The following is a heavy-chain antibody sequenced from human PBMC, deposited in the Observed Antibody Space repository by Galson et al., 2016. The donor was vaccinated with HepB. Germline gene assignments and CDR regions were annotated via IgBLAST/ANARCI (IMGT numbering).Heavy chain of an antibody. CDR3: ARVFPARCSGRSCFSEGAFGI. D-gene: IGHD2-15*01. CDR1: GFTFSTHW. Sequence: SLRLSCAASGFTFSTHWMHWVRQAPGKGLVCVSRISEDGRATNYADSVKGRFAISRDNAKNTLYLQMNSLNTEDTAIYYCARVFPARCSGRSCFSEGAFGIWGQGTMVIVSS. CDR2: ISEDGRAT. J-gene: IGHJ3*02. V-gene: IGHV3-74*01.